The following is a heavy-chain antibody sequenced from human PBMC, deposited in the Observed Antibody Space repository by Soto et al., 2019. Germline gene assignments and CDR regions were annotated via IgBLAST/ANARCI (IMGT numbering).Heavy chain of an antibody. CDR1: GYTFTGYY. Sequence: QVQLVQSGAEVKKPGASVKVSCKASGYTFTGYYMHWVRQAPGQGREWMGWINPNSGGTNYAQKFQGRVTMTRDTSIITAYMERSRLRSDDTAVYSCARDRGFAAAANWFDPWGQGTLVTDSS. J-gene: IGHJ5*02. V-gene: IGHV1-2*02. CDR2: INPNSGGT. CDR3: ARDRGFAAAANWFDP. D-gene: IGHD6-13*01.